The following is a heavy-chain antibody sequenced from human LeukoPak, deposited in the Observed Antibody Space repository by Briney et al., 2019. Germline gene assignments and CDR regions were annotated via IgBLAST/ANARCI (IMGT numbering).Heavy chain of an antibody. J-gene: IGHJ3*02. V-gene: IGHV4-4*09. Sequence: PSETLSLTCTVSGGSISSYYWSWIRQPPGKGLEWIGYIYTSGSTNYNPSLKSRVTISVDTSKNQFSLKLSSVTAADTAVYYCARHGVRLSVDAFDIWGQGTMVTVSS. CDR3: ARHGVRLSVDAFDI. D-gene: IGHD3-16*02. CDR2: IYTSGST. CDR1: GGSISSYY.